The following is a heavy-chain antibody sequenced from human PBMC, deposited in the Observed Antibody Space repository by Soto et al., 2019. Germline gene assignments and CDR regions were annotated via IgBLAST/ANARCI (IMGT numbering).Heavy chain of an antibody. V-gene: IGHV3-21*01. Sequence: GGSLRLSCAASGFTFSGDAMNWVRQAPGKGLGWVSSISTTSTYIYYADSVKGRFTISRDNANNSLHLQMNSLRAEDTAVYYCVRDYVMDVWGQGTTITVSS. CDR2: ISTTSTYI. CDR3: VRDYVMDV. CDR1: GFTFSGDA. D-gene: IGHD3-10*02. J-gene: IGHJ6*02.